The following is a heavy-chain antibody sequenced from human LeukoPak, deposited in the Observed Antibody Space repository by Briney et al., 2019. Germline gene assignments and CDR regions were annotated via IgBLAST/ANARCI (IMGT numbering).Heavy chain of an antibody. D-gene: IGHD3-9*01. J-gene: IGHJ4*02. V-gene: IGHV1-2*02. CDR3: ARGSNDILTGYSQPSLDY. CDR2: INPNSGGT. CDR1: GYTFTGYY. Sequence: EASVKVSCKASGYTFTGYYMHWVRQAPGQGLEWMGWINPNSGGTNYAQKFQGRVTMTRDTSISTAYMELSRLRSDDTAVYYCARGSNDILTGYSQPSLDYWGQGTLVTVSS.